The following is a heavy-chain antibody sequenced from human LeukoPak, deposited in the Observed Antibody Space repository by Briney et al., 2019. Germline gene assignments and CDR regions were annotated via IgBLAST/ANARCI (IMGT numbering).Heavy chain of an antibody. J-gene: IGHJ4*02. CDR3: ARVRYYYDGSGNNAYYFDL. Sequence: SETLSLTCTVSGGSINTYYWSWIRRPAGKGLEWIGRIYSSGSTNYNPSLKSQITMSVDMSKNQFSLRLSSVTAADTAVYYCARVRYYYDGSGNNAYYFDLWGQGTLVTVSS. CDR1: GGSINTYY. CDR2: IYSSGST. V-gene: IGHV4-4*07. D-gene: IGHD3-22*01.